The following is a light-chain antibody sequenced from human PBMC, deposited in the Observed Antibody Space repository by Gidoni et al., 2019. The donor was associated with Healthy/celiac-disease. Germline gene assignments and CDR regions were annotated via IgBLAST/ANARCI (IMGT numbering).Light chain of an antibody. CDR1: SSDVGGYNY. CDR3: NSYTSSSTL. V-gene: IGLV2-14*03. CDR2: DVS. Sequence: QSALTQPASVSGSPGQSITISCTGTSSDVGGYNYVTWYQQHPGKAPKLMIYDVSNRPSGVSNRFSGSKSGNTASLTISGLQADDEADYYCNSYTSSSTLFGTGTKVTVL. J-gene: IGLJ1*01.